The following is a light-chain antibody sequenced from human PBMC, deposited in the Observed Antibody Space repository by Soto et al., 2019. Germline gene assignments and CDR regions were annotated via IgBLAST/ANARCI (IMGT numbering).Light chain of an antibody. CDR2: GNS. CDR3: QSYDSSLSGSGV. J-gene: IGLJ2*01. V-gene: IGLV1-40*01. CDR1: SSNIGAGYD. Sequence: QSVLTQAPSVSGAPGQRVTISCTGSSSNIGAGYDVHWYQQLPGTAPKLLIDGNSNRPSGVPDRFSGSKSGTSASLAITGLQAEDEADYYGQSYDSSLSGSGVFGGGTKLTVL.